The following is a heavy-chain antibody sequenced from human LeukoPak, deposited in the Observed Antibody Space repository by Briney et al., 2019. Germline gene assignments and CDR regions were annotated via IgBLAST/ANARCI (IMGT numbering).Heavy chain of an antibody. J-gene: IGHJ6*02. CDR2: IYSGGST. V-gene: IGHV3-66*01. CDR1: GFTVSNNY. CDR3: AREVRARDLYYYYGMDV. D-gene: IGHD2-2*01. Sequence: PGGSLRLSCAASGFTVSNNYMSWVRQAPGKGLEWVSAIYSGGSTYYADSVKGRFTISRDNSKNTLYLQMNSLRAEDTAVYYCAREVRARDLYYYYGMDVWGQGTTVTVSS.